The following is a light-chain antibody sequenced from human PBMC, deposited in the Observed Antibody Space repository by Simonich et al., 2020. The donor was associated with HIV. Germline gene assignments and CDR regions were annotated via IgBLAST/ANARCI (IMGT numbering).Light chain of an antibody. J-gene: IGLJ3*02. CDR1: SSDIGGYNY. CDR3: SSYTSSSTWV. CDR2: DVS. V-gene: IGLV2-14*01. Sequence: QSALTQPASVSGSPGQSITISCTGTSSDIGGYNYVSWYQQHPGKAPKRMIYDVSKRPSGVSNRFSGSKSGNTASLTISGLQSEDEAYYYCSSYTSSSTWVFGGGTKVTVL.